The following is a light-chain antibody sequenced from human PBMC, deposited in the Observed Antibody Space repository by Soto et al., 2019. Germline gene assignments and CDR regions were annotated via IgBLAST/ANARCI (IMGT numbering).Light chain of an antibody. CDR2: DAS. CDR3: QQYDKSIT. CDR1: QDISNY. J-gene: IGKJ5*01. Sequence: DIQMTLSPSSLSASVGDRVTITCQASQDISNYLNWYQQKPGKAPKLLIYDASNLETGVPSRFSGSGSGTDFTFTISSLQPEDIATYYCQQYDKSITFGQGTRLEIK. V-gene: IGKV1-33*01.